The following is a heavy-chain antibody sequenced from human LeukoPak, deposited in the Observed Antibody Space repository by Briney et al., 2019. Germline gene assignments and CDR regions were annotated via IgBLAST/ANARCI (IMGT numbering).Heavy chain of an antibody. CDR2: IYISGST. V-gene: IGHV4-4*09. J-gene: IGHJ4*02. D-gene: IGHD4-17*01. CDR1: GGSISSYY. Sequence: SETLSLTCTVSGGSISSYYWSWIRQPPGKGLEWIGYIYISGSTNYNPSLKSRVTISVDTSKNQFSLKLSSVTAADTAVYYCARLPYTYGDYYFDYWGQGTLVTVSS. CDR3: ARLPYTYGDYYFDY.